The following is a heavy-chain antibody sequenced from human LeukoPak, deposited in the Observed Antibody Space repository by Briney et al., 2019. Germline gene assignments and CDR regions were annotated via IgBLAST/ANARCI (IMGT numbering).Heavy chain of an antibody. CDR1: GFTFSSYS. Sequence: GGSLRLSCAASGFTFSSYSMNWVRQAPGKGLEWVSSIISIISYIYYADSVNGRFTISRDKAKNSLYLQMNSLRAEDTAVYYCARGRVNYYYDSSGYYYYFDYWGQGTLVTVSS. V-gene: IGHV3-21*01. D-gene: IGHD3-22*01. J-gene: IGHJ4*02. CDR3: ARGRVNYYYDSSGYYYYFDY. CDR2: IISIISYI.